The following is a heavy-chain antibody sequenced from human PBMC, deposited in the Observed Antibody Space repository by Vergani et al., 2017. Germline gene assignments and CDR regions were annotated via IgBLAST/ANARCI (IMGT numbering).Heavy chain of an antibody. D-gene: IGHD3-16*01. V-gene: IGHV3-30*02. CDR3: AKHFRGWGIDY. J-gene: IGHJ4*02. Sequence: QVQLVEPGGGVVQRGGSLRLSCATSGFTLSNYDMQWIRQGPGKGLEFVAFIQFDGSNQYYADSVKGRLTLSRDFSKNTLYLQMNSLRTDDTATYYCAKHFRGWGIDYWGQGTQVIVSS. CDR2: IQFDGSNQ. CDR1: GFTLSNYD.